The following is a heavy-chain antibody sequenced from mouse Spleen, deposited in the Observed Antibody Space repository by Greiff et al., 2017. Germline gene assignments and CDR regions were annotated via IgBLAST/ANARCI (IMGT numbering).Heavy chain of an antibody. D-gene: IGHD1-1*01. Sequence: QVQLKQSGAELVRPGASVTLSCKASGYTFTDYEMHWVKQTPVHGLEWIGAIEPETGGTAYNQKFKGKAILTADKSSSTAYMELRSLTSEDSAVYYCTRPYYYDGSYFFAYWGQGTLVTVSA. J-gene: IGHJ3*01. CDR3: TRPYYYDGSYFFAY. CDR1: GYTFTDYE. V-gene: IGHV1-15*01. CDR2: IEPETGGT.